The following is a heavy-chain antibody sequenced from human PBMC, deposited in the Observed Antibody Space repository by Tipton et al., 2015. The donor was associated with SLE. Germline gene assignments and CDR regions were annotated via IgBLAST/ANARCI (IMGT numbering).Heavy chain of an antibody. D-gene: IGHD6-13*01. CDR2: IYYSGST. V-gene: IGHV4-59*01. CDR3: ASIAAAGKWYFDL. Sequence: TLSLTCTVSGCSISSYYWSWIRQPPGKGLEWIGYIYYSGSTNYNPSLKSRVTISVDTSKNQFSLKLSSVTAADTAVYYCASIAAAGKWYFDLWGRGTLVTVSS. J-gene: IGHJ2*01. CDR1: GCSISSYY.